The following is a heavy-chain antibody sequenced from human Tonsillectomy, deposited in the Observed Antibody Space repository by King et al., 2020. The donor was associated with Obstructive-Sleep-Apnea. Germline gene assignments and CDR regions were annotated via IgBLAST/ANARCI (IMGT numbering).Heavy chain of an antibody. V-gene: IGHV3-74*01. CDR2: INSDWSST. J-gene: IGHJ6*02. CDR1: GFTFSSYW. D-gene: IGHD2-15*01. CDR3: ARDPPMGCSGGSCYRQGMDV. Sequence: VQLVESGGGLVQPGGSLRLSCAASGFTFSSYWMHWGRQAPGKGLVWGSRINSDWSSTSYADSVKGRFTISRENAKNTLYLQMNSLRAEDTAVYYCARDPPMGCSGGSCYRQGMDVWGQGTTVTVSS.